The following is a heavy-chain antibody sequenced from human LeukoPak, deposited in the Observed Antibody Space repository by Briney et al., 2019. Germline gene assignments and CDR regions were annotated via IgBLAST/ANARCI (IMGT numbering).Heavy chain of an antibody. CDR2: IIPIFGTA. Sequence: ASVKVSCTASVGTFSSYAISWVRQAPGQGLEWMGGIIPIFGTANYAQKYQGRVTITTDESTSTAYMELSSLRSEDTAVYYCASEENLFGVAYSRGAWFDPWGQGTLVTVSS. V-gene: IGHV1-69*05. D-gene: IGHD3-3*01. J-gene: IGHJ5*02. CDR1: VGTFSSYA. CDR3: ASEENLFGVAYSRGAWFDP.